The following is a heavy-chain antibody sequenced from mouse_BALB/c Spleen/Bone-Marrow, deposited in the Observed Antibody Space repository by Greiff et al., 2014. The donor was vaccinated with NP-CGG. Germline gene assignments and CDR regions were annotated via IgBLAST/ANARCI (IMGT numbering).Heavy chain of an antibody. CDR2: IDPETGGT. J-gene: IGHJ4*01. CDR1: GYKFTDYE. Sequence: QVQRKESGAELVRPGASVTLSCKASGYKFTDYEMHWVKQTPVHGLEWIGSIDPETGGTAYNQNFKGKATLTADRSSTTAYMELRSLTSEDSSFYYCTREGIYFGYDVPMDYWGQGTSVTVSS. CDR3: TREGIYFGYDVPMDY. D-gene: IGHD2-2*01. V-gene: IGHV1-15*01.